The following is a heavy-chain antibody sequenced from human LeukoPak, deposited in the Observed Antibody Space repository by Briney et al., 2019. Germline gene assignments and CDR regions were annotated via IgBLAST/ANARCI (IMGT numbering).Heavy chain of an antibody. CDR1: GFTFSSYA. CDR3: AKAGAVAHFQH. CDR2: ISGSGGST. V-gene: IGHV3-23*01. J-gene: IGHJ1*01. Sequence: PGGSLRLSCAASGFTFSSYAMSWVRQAPGKGLEWVSAISGSGGSTYYADSVKGRFTISGDNSKNTLYLQMNSLRAGDTAVYYCAKAGAVAHFQHWGQGTLVTVSS. D-gene: IGHD2-21*01.